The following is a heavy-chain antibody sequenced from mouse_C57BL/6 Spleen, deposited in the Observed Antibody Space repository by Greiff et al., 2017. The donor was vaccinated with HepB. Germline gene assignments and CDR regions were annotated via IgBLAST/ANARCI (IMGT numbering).Heavy chain of an antibody. CDR2: IHPNSGST. Sequence: VQLQQPGAELVKPGASVKLSCKASGYTFTSYWMHWVKQRPGQGLEWIGMIHPNSGSTNYNEKFKSKATLTVDKSSSTAYMQLSSLTSEDSAVYYCARSGIYDGYSGWFAYWGQGTLVTVSA. J-gene: IGHJ3*01. CDR1: GYTFTSYW. V-gene: IGHV1-64*01. CDR3: ARSGIYDGYSGWFAY. D-gene: IGHD2-3*01.